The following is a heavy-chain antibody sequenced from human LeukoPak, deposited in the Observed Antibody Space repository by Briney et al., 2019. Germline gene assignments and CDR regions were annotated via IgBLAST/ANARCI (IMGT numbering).Heavy chain of an antibody. CDR2: INPNSGGT. CDR3: ARDRIAVAGETDY. D-gene: IGHD6-19*01. J-gene: IGHJ4*02. CDR1: GYTFTGYY. Sequence: VASMKVSCKASGYTFTGYYMHWVRQAPGQGLEWMGWINPNSGGTNYAQKFQGRVTMTRDTSISTAYMELSRLRSDDTAVYYCARDRIAVAGETDYWGQGTLVTVSS. V-gene: IGHV1-2*02.